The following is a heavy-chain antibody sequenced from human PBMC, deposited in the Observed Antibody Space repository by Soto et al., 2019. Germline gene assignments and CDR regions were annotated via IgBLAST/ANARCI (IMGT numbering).Heavy chain of an antibody. CDR3: AADDRDYYDSSGYYPGDY. V-gene: IGHV1-69*12. CDR2: IIPIFGTA. J-gene: IGHJ4*02. CDR1: GGTFSSYA. Sequence: QVQLVQSGAEVKKPGSSVKVSCKASGGTFSSYAISWVRQAPGQGLEWMGGIIPIFGTANYAQKFQGRVTITEEXXTXTXXMRLSSLRSENTAVYYCAADDRDYYDSSGYYPGDYWGQGTLVTVSS. D-gene: IGHD3-22*01.